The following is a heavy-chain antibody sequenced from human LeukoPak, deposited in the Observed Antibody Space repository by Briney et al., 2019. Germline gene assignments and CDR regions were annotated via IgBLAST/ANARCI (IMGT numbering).Heavy chain of an antibody. CDR3: ARGTPSPKYYYGSGSYYQRIYYFDY. Sequence: PSETLSLTCAVYGGSFSGYYWSWIRQPPGKGLEWIGEINHSGSTNYNPSLKSRVTISVDTSKNQFSLKLSSVTAADTAVYYCARGTPSPKYYYGSGSYYQRIYYFDYWGQGTLVTVSS. D-gene: IGHD3-10*01. CDR1: GGSFSGYY. CDR2: INHSGST. V-gene: IGHV4-34*01. J-gene: IGHJ4*02.